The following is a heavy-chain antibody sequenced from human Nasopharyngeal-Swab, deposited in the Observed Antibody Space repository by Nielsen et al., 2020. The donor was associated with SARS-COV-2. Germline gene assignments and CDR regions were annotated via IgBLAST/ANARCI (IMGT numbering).Heavy chain of an antibody. J-gene: IGHJ6*03. Sequence: SLKISCAASGFSFDDYAMHWVRQPPGKGLEWVSRISWNSGNKHYADSVKGRFTISRDNAKNSLYLQMNSLRADDTAMYFCAKSGPYSYRYYYYYMDVWGKGTTVTVSS. CDR3: AKSGPYSYRYYYYYMDV. CDR1: GFSFDDYA. CDR2: ISWNSGNK. V-gene: IGHV3-9*01. D-gene: IGHD3-16*02.